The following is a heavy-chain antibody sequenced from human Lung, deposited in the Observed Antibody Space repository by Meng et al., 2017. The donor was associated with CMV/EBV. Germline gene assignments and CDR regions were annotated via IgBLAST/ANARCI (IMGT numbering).Heavy chain of an antibody. J-gene: IGHJ4*02. V-gene: IGHV4-4*02. CDR3: ASFPPPGKQWLVTDY. Sequence: LQESGPGLVKPSGTLSLTYAVSGGSFSSSNWWSWVRQPPGKGLEWIGEIYHSGSTNYNPSLKSRVTISVDKSKNQFSLKLSSVTAADTAVYYCASFPPPGKQWLVTDYWGQGTLVTVSS. CDR2: IYHSGST. D-gene: IGHD6-19*01. CDR1: GGSFSSSNW.